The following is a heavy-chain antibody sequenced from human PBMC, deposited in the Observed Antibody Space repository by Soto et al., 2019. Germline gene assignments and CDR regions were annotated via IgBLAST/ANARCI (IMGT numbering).Heavy chain of an antibody. Sequence: PGGSLRLSCAASGFTFSSYSMNWVRQAPGKGLEWVSSISSSSSYIYYADSVKGRFTISRDNAKNSLYLQMNSLRAEDTAVYYCARAPVGYYDSSGIPRADYYFDYWGQGTLVTVSS. D-gene: IGHD3-22*01. CDR1: GFTFSSYS. CDR3: ARAPVGYYDSSGIPRADYYFDY. J-gene: IGHJ4*02. V-gene: IGHV3-21*04. CDR2: ISSSSSYI.